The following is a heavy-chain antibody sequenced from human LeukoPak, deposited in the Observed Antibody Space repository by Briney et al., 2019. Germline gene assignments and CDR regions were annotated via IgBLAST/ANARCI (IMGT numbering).Heavy chain of an antibody. CDR3: AKGDDSSGYYPGGADY. CDR2: ISSSGSTI. V-gene: IGHV3-11*01. D-gene: IGHD3-22*01. J-gene: IGHJ4*02. CDR1: GFTFSDYY. Sequence: GGSLRLSCAASGFTFSDYYMSWIRQAPGKGLEWVSYISSSGSTIYYADSVKGRFTISRDNAKNSLYLQMNSLRAEDTAVYYCAKGDDSSGYYPGGADYWGQGTLVTVSS.